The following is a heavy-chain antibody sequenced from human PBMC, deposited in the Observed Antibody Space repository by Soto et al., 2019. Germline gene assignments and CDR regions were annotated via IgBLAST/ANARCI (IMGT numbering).Heavy chain of an antibody. CDR1: GFTFSSYG. V-gene: IGHV3-33*01. CDR3: ASPGPKGQMNSIDY. CDR2: IWYDGSNK. Sequence: AGGSLRLSCAASGFTFSSYGMHWVRQAPGKGLEWVAVIWYDGSNKYYADSVKGRFTISRDNSKNTLYLQMNSLRAEDTAVYYCASPGPKGQMNSIDYWGQGTLVTVSS. J-gene: IGHJ4*02.